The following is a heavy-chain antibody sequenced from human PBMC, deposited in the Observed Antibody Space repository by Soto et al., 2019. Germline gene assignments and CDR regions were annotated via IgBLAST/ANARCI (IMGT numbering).Heavy chain of an antibody. J-gene: IGHJ4*02. D-gene: IGHD6-19*01. CDR1: GGPISSGSAY. CDR2: IYFSGST. V-gene: IGHV4-31*03. CDR3: ARDGTQSAWSFQDY. Sequence: QVQLQESGPGLVKPSQTLSLTCTVSGGPISSGSAYWSWIRQHPGKGLEWIGYIYFSGSTYYNPSLKGRVKISVDTSKNQFYLRLTSVTAADTAVYYCARDGTQSAWSFQDYWGQGTLVTVSS.